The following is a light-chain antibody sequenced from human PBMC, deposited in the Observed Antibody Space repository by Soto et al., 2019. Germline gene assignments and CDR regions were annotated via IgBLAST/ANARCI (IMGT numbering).Light chain of an antibody. CDR2: GAS. J-gene: IGKJ1*01. V-gene: IGKV3-15*01. Sequence: ELVMTQPPDTLSLSPGERATLSCRASQSVSSSLAWYQQKPGQAPRLLIHGASTRATGIAARFSASGSGTEFTPTISSLAPEEFAIYYCHQRQSWPRTSGQGT. CDR1: QSVSSS. CDR3: HQRQSWPRT.